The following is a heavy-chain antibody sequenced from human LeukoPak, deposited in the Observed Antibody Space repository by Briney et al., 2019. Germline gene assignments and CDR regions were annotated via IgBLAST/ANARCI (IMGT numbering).Heavy chain of an antibody. V-gene: IGHV1-8*01. CDR2: MNPNTGDT. D-gene: IGHD1-26*01. CDR1: GYTFTGYD. CDR3: TRGSLSGSSRDY. Sequence: ASVRVSCKPSGYTFTGYDINWVRQATGQGLEWMGWMNPNTGDTGYAQKFQGRVTMTRNSSIDTAYMELSGLRSEDTAVYYCTRGSLSGSSRDYWGQGTLLTVSS. J-gene: IGHJ4*02.